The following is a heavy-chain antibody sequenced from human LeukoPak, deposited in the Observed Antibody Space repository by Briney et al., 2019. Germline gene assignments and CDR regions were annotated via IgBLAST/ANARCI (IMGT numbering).Heavy chain of an antibody. CDR3: ARELGYCSSTSCYTRGYIDAFDI. J-gene: IGHJ3*02. Sequence: PSETLSLTCAVNGGSFSGYYWNWIRQPPGKRLEWIGEINHTGNTNYNPSLKRRVTISVDTSQKQFSLRLNSVTAADTAVYYCARELGYCSSTSCYTRGYIDAFDIWGQGTMVTVSS. V-gene: IGHV4-34*01. CDR2: INHTGNT. D-gene: IGHD2-2*02. CDR1: GGSFSGYY.